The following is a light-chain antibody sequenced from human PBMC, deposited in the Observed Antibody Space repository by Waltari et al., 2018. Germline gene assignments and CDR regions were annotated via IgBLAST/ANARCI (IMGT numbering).Light chain of an antibody. Sequence: DIVMTQSPDSLAVSLGERATIKCKSSQSVLYSSNNKNYLAWYQQKPGQPPKLLIYWASTRESGVPDRFSGSGSGTDFTLTISSLQAEDVAVYYCQQYYSTPGLTFGGGTKVEIK. CDR3: QQYYSTPGLT. CDR2: WAS. V-gene: IGKV4-1*01. J-gene: IGKJ4*01. CDR1: QSVLYSSNNKNY.